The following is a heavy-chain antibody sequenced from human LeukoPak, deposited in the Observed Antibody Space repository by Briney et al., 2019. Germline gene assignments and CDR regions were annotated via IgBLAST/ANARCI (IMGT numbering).Heavy chain of an antibody. D-gene: IGHD3-9*01. CDR1: GYTFTGYY. Sequence: GASVKVSCKASGYTFTGYYMHWVRQAPGQGFEWMGWNNPNSGGTNYAQKFQGWVTMTRDTSISTAYMELSRLRSDDTAVYYCARGVMPTYYDILTGSHLTGGNWFDPWGQGTLVTVSS. CDR2: NNPNSGGT. CDR3: ARGVMPTYYDILTGSHLTGGNWFDP. J-gene: IGHJ5*02. V-gene: IGHV1-2*04.